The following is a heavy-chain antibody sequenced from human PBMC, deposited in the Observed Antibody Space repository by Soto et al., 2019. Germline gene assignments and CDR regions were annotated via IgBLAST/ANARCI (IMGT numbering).Heavy chain of an antibody. Sequence: GGSLRLSCVGSGFTFSTNYGLAWVRQARGKGLEWVSSISGSGDGIAYAAPVKGRFTISTDSSKNTLYLQMNNLRADDTAVYFCAKKCRGSCPFDYWGQGTLVNVSS. D-gene: IGHD1-26*01. CDR2: ISGSGDGI. V-gene: IGHV3-23*01. J-gene: IGHJ4*02. CDR1: GFTFSTNYG. CDR3: AKKCRGSCPFDY.